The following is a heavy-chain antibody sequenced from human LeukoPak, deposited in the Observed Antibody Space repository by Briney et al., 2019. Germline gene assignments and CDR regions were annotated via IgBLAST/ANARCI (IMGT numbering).Heavy chain of an antibody. Sequence: GSLRLSCTASGFTFGDYAMSWVRQAPGKGLEWIGEINHSGSTNYNPSLKSRVTISVDTSKNQFSLKLSSVTAADTAVYYCARSRGRSWFDPWGQGTLVTVSS. CDR3: ARSRGRSWFDP. V-gene: IGHV4-34*01. CDR2: INHSGST. CDR1: GFTFGDYA. J-gene: IGHJ5*02. D-gene: IGHD2-15*01.